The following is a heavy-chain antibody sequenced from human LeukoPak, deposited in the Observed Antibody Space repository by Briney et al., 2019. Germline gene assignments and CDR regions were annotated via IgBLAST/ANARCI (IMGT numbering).Heavy chain of an antibody. V-gene: IGHV1-8*03. CDR2: MNPNSGNT. CDR3: ARGLTRVGAI. Sequence: ASVKVSCKASGYTFISYDVNWVRQATGHGLKYMGWMNPNSGNTGYAQKFQGRVTITRDTSISTAYMELSSLRSEDTAVYYCARGLTRVGAIWGQGTMVTVSS. D-gene: IGHD2-2*01. J-gene: IGHJ3*02. CDR1: GYTFISYD.